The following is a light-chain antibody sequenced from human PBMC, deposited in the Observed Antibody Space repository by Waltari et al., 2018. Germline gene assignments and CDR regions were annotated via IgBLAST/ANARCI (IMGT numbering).Light chain of an antibody. CDR3: QHYVTLPAT. CDR1: QTVSRA. Sequence: SCRASQTVSRALALYQQKPDQAPRLLIYAASSRATGIPDRFSGGGSGTDFSLTISRLEPEDFAVYYCQHYVTLPATFGQGTKVAF. CDR2: AAS. J-gene: IGKJ1*01. V-gene: IGKV3-20*01.